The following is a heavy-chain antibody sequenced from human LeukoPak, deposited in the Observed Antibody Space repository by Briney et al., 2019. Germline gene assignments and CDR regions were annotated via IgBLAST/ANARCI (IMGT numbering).Heavy chain of an antibody. V-gene: IGHV3-30*19. J-gene: IGHJ4*02. Sequence: PGGSLRLSCAASGFTFSSYGMHWVRQAPGKGLEWVAVISYDGSNKYYADSVKGRFTISRDNSKNTLYLQMNSLRAEDTAVYYCARTPAAMPFDYWGQGTLVTVSS. CDR2: ISYDGSNK. D-gene: IGHD2-2*01. CDR3: ARTPAAMPFDY. CDR1: GFTFSSYG.